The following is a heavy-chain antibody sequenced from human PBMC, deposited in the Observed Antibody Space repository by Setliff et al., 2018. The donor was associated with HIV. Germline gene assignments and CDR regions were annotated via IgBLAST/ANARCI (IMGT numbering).Heavy chain of an antibody. CDR3: ARPLDSGSYPYDAFAF. CDR1: GYTFTTYG. Sequence: ASVKVSCTASGYTFTTYGINWVRQAPGQGLEWMGWVSTYNGHTNYPQHLQGRVTMTTNTSTGTAYLELRSLRSDDTAMYYCARPLDSGSYPYDAFAFWGLGTMVTVSS. V-gene: IGHV1-18*04. CDR2: VSTYNGHT. D-gene: IGHD1-26*01. J-gene: IGHJ3*01.